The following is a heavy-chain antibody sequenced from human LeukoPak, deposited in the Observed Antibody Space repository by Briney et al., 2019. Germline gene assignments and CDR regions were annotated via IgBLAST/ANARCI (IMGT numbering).Heavy chain of an antibody. CDR2: MSASGT. V-gene: IGHV3-23*01. J-gene: IGHJ4*02. Sequence: PGGSLRLSCAASGFTFSNYGMHWVRQPPGKGLEWVSAMSASGTYYADSVKGRFTISRDNSKNTLYLQMNSLRAEDTAIYYCAKITTDWGQGTLVTVSA. D-gene: IGHD1-1*01. CDR1: GFTFSNYG. CDR3: AKITTD.